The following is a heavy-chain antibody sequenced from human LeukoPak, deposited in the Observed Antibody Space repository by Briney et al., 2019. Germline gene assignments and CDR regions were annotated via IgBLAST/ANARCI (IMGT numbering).Heavy chain of an antibody. CDR1: GYTLTGYY. Sequence: GASVKVSCKASGYTLTGYYMHWVRQAPGQGREWMGWINPNSGGTNYAQKFQGRVTMTRDTSISTAYMELSRLRSEDTAVYYCARGASIVGPYNWFDPWGQGTLVTVSS. D-gene: IGHD1-26*01. CDR2: INPNSGGT. CDR3: ARGASIVGPYNWFDP. V-gene: IGHV1-2*02. J-gene: IGHJ5*02.